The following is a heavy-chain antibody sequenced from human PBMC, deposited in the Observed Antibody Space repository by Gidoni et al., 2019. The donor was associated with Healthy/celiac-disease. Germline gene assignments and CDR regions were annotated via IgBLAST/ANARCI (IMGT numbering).Heavy chain of an antibody. CDR2: IIPIFGTA. J-gene: IGHJ6*02. Sequence: VRQASGQGLEWMGGIIPIFGTANYAQKFQGRVTITADESTSTAYMELSSLRSEDTAVYYCARDLGITMIEYGMDVRGQGTTVTVSS. V-gene: IGHV1-69*01. D-gene: IGHD3-22*01. CDR3: ARDLGITMIEYGMDV.